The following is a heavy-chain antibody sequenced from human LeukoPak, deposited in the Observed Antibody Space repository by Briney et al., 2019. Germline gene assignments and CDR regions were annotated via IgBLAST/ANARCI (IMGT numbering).Heavy chain of an antibody. Sequence: SGGSLRLSCAASGFTFSSYAMSWVRQAPGKGLEWVSAISGSGGSTYYADSVKGRFTISRDNSKNTLYLQMNSLRAEDTAVYYCAEGGVEIYYDILTGYYEEKERAPIYYFDYWGQGTLVTVSS. CDR2: ISGSGGST. CDR1: GFTFSSYA. J-gene: IGHJ4*02. V-gene: IGHV3-23*01. D-gene: IGHD3-9*01. CDR3: AEGGVEIYYDILTGYYEEKERAPIYYFDY.